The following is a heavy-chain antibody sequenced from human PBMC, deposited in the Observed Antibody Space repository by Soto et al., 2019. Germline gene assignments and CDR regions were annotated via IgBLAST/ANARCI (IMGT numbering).Heavy chain of an antibody. J-gene: IGHJ6*02. Sequence: ASVKVSCKASGYTFSSYGISWVRQAPGQGLEWMGWISGYNGKTNYAQKFQGRVTMTTDTSTSTAYMELRSLRSDDTAVYFCARDEVTIFGVVIRGMDVWGQGTTVTVSS. CDR2: ISGYNGKT. CDR3: ARDEVTIFGVVIRGMDV. V-gene: IGHV1-18*01. D-gene: IGHD3-3*01. CDR1: GYTFSSYG.